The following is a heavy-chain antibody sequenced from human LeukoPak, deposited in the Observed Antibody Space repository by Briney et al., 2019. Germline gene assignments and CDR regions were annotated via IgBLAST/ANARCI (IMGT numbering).Heavy chain of an antibody. V-gene: IGHV3-48*04. Sequence: PGGSLRLSCAASGFTFSSYGMHWVRQAPGKGLEWVSYISSSGSTIYYADSVKGRFTISRDNAKNSLYLQMNSLRAEDTAVYYCARDSLWFGELHWGQGTLVTVSS. CDR3: ARDSLWFGELH. CDR2: ISSSGSTI. CDR1: GFTFSSYG. D-gene: IGHD3-10*01. J-gene: IGHJ4*02.